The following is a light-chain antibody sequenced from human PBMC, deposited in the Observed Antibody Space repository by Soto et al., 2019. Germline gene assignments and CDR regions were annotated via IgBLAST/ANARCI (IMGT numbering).Light chain of an antibody. V-gene: IGLV2-11*01. CDR3: AAWDDNLNGLV. J-gene: IGLJ7*01. CDR1: SSDVGGYNY. Sequence: QSALTQPRSVSGSPGQSVTISCTGTSSDVGGYNYVSWYQQHPGKAPKLMIYDVSKRPSGVPDRFSGSKSGNTASLTISGLQAEDEADYYCAAWDDNLNGLVFGGGTQLTVL. CDR2: DVS.